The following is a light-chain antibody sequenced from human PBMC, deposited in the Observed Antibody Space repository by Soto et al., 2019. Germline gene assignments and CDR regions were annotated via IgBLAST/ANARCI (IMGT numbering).Light chain of an antibody. CDR3: SSYTSTSTYV. V-gene: IGLV2-14*01. CDR2: HVS. CDR1: SSDVGGYNY. Sequence: QPASVSGSPGQSIAISCTGTSSDVGGYNYVSWYQQYPGKAPKLMIYHVSNRPSGVSNRFSGSKSGNSASLTISGLQAEDEADYYCSSYTSTSTYVFGTGTKVTVL. J-gene: IGLJ1*01.